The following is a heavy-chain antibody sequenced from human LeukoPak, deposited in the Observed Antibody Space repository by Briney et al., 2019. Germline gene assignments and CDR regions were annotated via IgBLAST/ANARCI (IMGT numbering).Heavy chain of an antibody. CDR3: ASLVGATTGSWDY. J-gene: IGHJ4*02. V-gene: IGHV1-69*01. CDR1: GGTFSSYA. D-gene: IGHD1-26*01. Sequence: SVKVSCKASGGTFSSYAISWVRQAPGQGLEWMGGIIPIFGTANYAQKFQGRVTITADESTSTAYMELSSLRSEDTAVYYCASLVGATTGSWDYWGQGTLVTVSS. CDR2: IIPIFGTA.